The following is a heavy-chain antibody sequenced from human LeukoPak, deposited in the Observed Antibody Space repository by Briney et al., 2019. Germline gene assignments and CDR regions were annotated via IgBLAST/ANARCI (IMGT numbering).Heavy chain of an antibody. CDR2: INHSGST. V-gene: IGHV4-34*01. Sequence: TSETLSLTCAVYGGSFSGYYWSWIRQPPGKGLEWIGEINHSGSTNYNPSLKSRVTISVDTSKNQFSLKLSSVTAADTAVYYCARQNFQSYSYVVYWGQGTLVTVSS. CDR1: GGSFSGYY. J-gene: IGHJ4*02. D-gene: IGHD5-18*01. CDR3: ARQNFQSYSYVVY.